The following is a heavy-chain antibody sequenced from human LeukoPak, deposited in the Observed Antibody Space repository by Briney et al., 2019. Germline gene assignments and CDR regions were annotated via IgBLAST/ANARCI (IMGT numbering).Heavy chain of an antibody. CDR1: GFTFNSHA. Sequence: GGSLRLSCAASGFTFNSHAMSWVRQAPEKGLEWVSGISGSGDSAYYADSVKGRFTISRDNSKNTLYLQMNSLRAEDTAVYYCAKTPRYYDFWSGYPPFDYWGQGTLVTVSS. CDR2: ISGSGDSA. D-gene: IGHD3-3*01. CDR3: AKTPRYYDFWSGYPPFDY. V-gene: IGHV3-23*01. J-gene: IGHJ4*02.